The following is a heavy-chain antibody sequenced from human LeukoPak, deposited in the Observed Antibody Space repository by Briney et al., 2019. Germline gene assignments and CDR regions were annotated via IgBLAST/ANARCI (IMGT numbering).Heavy chain of an antibody. D-gene: IGHD1-1*01. J-gene: IGHJ4*02. V-gene: IGHV4-38-2*01. Sequence: PSETLSLTCAVSGYSISSGYYWGWIRQPPGKGLEWLRSIYHSGSTYYNPSLKSRVTISVDTSKNQFSLKLSSVTAADTAVYYCARAASSGGDHFDYWGQGTLVTVSS. CDR2: IYHSGST. CDR1: GYSISSGYY. CDR3: ARAASSGGDHFDY.